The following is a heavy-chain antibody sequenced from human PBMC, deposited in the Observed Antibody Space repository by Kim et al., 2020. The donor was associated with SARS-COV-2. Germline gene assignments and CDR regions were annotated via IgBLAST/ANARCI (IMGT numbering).Heavy chain of an antibody. CDR3: ARASDPEYYYYYYGMDV. CDR1: GGSISSSSYY. CDR2: IYYSGST. Sequence: SETLSLTCTVSGGSISSSSYYWGWIRQPPGKGLEWIGSIYYSGSTYYNPSLKSRVTISVDTSKNQFSLKLSSVTAADTAVYYCARASDPEYYYYYYGMDVWGQGTTVTVSS. J-gene: IGHJ6*02. V-gene: IGHV4-39*01.